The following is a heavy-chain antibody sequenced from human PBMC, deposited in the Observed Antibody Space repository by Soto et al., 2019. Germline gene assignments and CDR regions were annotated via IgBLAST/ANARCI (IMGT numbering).Heavy chain of an antibody. Sequence: QVQLVQSGAEVKKPRASVKVSCRASGYTFTSYAINWVRQATGQGLGWMGWMYPNSGNTGYAQKFQGIATMTRNTSISTAYMGLSSLRSEDTAVYYCASGSTMVRGLIMRYWGEVTLVTVSA. D-gene: IGHD3-10*01. CDR1: GYTFTSYA. CDR2: MYPNSGNT. CDR3: ASGSTMVRGLIMRY. J-gene: IGHJ4*02. V-gene: IGHV1-8*01.